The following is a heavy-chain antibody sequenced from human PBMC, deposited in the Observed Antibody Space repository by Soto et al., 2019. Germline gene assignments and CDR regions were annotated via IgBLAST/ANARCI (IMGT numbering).Heavy chain of an antibody. CDR3: AREEQLVPAYGMDV. D-gene: IGHD6-6*01. CDR1: GGTFSSYA. Sequence: QVQLVQSGAEVHKPGSSVKVSCKASGGTFSSYAISWVRQAPGQGLEWMGGIIPIFGTANYAQKFQGRVTITADNSTSTAYMELSSLRSEDTAVYYCAREEQLVPAYGMDVWGQGTTVTVSS. J-gene: IGHJ6*02. CDR2: IIPIFGTA. V-gene: IGHV1-69*06.